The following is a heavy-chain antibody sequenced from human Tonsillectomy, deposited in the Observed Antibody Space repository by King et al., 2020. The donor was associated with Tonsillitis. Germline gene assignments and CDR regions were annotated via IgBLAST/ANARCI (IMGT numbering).Heavy chain of an antibody. J-gene: IGHJ2*01. V-gene: IGHV3-11*06. CDR1: GFTFSDYY. D-gene: IGHD3-10*01. Sequence: VQLVESGGGLVKPGGSLRLSCAASGFTFSDYYMSWIRQAPGKGLEWVSSISSSISYTNYADSVKGRFTIYRDNAKNSLYLQMNSLRAEDPAVYYCARGVGSGRYPEPNWYFDLWGRGTLVTVSS. CDR3: ARGVGSGRYPEPNWYFDL. CDR2: ISSSISYT.